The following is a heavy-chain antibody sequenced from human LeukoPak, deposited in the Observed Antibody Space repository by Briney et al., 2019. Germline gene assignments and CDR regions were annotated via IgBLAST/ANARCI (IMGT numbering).Heavy chain of an antibody. J-gene: IGHJ4*02. Sequence: ASVKVSCKASGYTFTSYYVHWVRQAPGQGLEWMGIINPSGGSTSYAQKFQGRVTMTRDTSTSTVYMELSSLRSEDTAVHYCARDRETAVATYYFDYWGQGTLVTVSS. CDR3: ARDRETAVATYYFDY. D-gene: IGHD6-19*01. CDR1: GYTFTSYY. CDR2: INPSGGST. V-gene: IGHV1-46*01.